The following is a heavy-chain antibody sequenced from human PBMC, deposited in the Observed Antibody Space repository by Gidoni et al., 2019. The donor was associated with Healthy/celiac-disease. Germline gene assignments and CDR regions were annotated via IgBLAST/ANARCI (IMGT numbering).Heavy chain of an antibody. CDR2: IRSKAYSGTT. V-gene: IGHV3-49*05. CDR1: AFTFGAYA. Sequence: EVQLVQSGVGLVKPGRSLRLSCTASAFTFGAYARSWFRQAPGKGLEWVGFIRSKAYSGTTEYAASVKGRFTTSRDDSKSIAYLQMNSLKTEDTAVYYCTRDGYNFFQHWGQGTLVTVSS. CDR3: TRDGYNFFQH. J-gene: IGHJ1*01. D-gene: IGHD5-12*01.